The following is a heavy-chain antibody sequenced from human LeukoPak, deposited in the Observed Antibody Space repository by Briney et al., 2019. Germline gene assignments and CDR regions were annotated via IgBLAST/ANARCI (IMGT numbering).Heavy chain of an antibody. CDR2: IYHSGST. CDR3: ARSYYYGSGSYRY. V-gene: IGHV4-4*02. J-gene: IGHJ4*02. D-gene: IGHD3-10*01. Sequence: SETLSLTCAVSGGSISSSNWWSWVRQPPGKGLEWIGEIYHSGSTNYNPSLKSRVTISVDKSKNQFSLKLSSVTAADTAVYYCARSYYYGSGSYRYWGQGTLVTVSS. CDR1: GGSISSSNW.